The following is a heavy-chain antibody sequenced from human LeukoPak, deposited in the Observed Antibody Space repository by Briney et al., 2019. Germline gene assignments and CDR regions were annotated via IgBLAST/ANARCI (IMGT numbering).Heavy chain of an antibody. Sequence: SETLCLTCTVSGYSISSGYYYGWIRPPPGERLEVIVSIYHSGSTYYNPSLKCRVTMSVDTSKNQFSLKLSSVTAADTAVYYCASGSGSGYLSWGQGTLVTVSS. CDR1: GYSISSGYY. V-gene: IGHV4-38-2*02. D-gene: IGHD3-10*01. J-gene: IGHJ4*02. CDR3: ASGSGSGYLS. CDR2: IYHSGST.